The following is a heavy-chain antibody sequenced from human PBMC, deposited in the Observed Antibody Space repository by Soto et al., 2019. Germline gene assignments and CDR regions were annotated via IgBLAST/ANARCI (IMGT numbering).Heavy chain of an antibody. Sequence: GGSLRLSCAASGFTFSSYAMHWVRQAPGKGLEWVAVISYDGSNKYYADSVKGRFTISRDNSKNTLYLQMNSLGAEDTAVYYCARVGGINYYGSGSYYFPDYYYYYYGMDVWGQGTTVTVSS. CDR2: ISYDGSNK. J-gene: IGHJ6*02. CDR1: GFTFSSYA. V-gene: IGHV3-30-3*01. D-gene: IGHD3-10*01. CDR3: ARVGGINYYGSGSYYFPDYYYYYYGMDV.